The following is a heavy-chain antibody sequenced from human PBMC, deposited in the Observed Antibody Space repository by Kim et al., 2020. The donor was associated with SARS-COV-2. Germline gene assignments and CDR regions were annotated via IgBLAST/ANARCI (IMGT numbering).Heavy chain of an antibody. J-gene: IGHJ4*02. D-gene: IGHD2-2*02. Sequence: GGSLRLSCAASGFTFSSYAMSWVRQAPGKGLEWVSVISASGGNKYYADSVKGRFTISRDNSRNTVYLEMNSLRAEDTAVYYCVATQQSWLYDYWGQGTLVTVSS. CDR3: VATQQSWLYDY. V-gene: IGHV3-23*01. CDR2: ISASGGNK. CDR1: GFTFSSYA.